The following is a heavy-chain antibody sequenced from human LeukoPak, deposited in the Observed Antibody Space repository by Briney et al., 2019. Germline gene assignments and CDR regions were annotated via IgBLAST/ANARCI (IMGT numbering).Heavy chain of an antibody. J-gene: IGHJ6*02. CDR3: ARGERITIFGVVIIRNYYGMDV. V-gene: IGHV1-2*02. CDR1: GYTFTGYY. Sequence: EASVKVSCKASGYTFTGYYMHWVRQAPGQGLEWMGWINPISGGTNYAQKFQGRVTMTRDTSISTAYMELSRLRSDDTAVYYCARGERITIFGVVIIRNYYGMDVWGQGTTVTVSS. D-gene: IGHD3-3*01. CDR2: INPISGGT.